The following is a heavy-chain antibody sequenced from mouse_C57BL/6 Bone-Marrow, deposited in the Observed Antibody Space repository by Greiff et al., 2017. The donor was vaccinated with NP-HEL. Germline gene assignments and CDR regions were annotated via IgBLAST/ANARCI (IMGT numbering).Heavy chain of an antibody. D-gene: IGHD1-1*01. CDR1: GFTFSDYG. CDR2: ISSGSSTI. Sequence: EVKLVESGGGLVKPGGSLKLSCAASGFTFSDYGMHWVRQAPEKGLEWVAYISSGSSTIYYADTVKGRCTISRDNAKNTLFLQMTSLRSEDTAMYYCARAYGSSLSYAMDYWGQGTSVTVSS. CDR3: ARAYGSSLSYAMDY. V-gene: IGHV5-17*01. J-gene: IGHJ4*01.